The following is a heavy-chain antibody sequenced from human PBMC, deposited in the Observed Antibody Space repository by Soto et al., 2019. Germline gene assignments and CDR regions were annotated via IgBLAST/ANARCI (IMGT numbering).Heavy chain of an antibody. CDR2: IYPTNSDS. Sequence: GESLKISCKGSGYSFTSYWIAWVRQMPGKGLEWMGIIYPTNSDSKYSPSFQGQVTISADKSISTAYLQWSSLKASDTAMYYCARHRAVAGMPDYYYDMDVWGQGITVTVSS. V-gene: IGHV5-51*01. CDR1: GYSFTSYW. CDR3: ARHRAVAGMPDYYYDMDV. D-gene: IGHD6-19*01. J-gene: IGHJ6*02.